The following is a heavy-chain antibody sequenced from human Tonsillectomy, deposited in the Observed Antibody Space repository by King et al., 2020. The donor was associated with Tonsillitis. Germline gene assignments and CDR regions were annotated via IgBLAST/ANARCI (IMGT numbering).Heavy chain of an antibody. D-gene: IGHD2-2*01. CDR2: INPNSGGT. CDR1: GYTFTGYY. J-gene: IGHJ4*02. V-gene: IGHV1-2*02. CDR3: ARVPFHCSSTSCYFDY. Sequence: VQLVESGAEVKKPGASVKVSCKASGYTFTGYYMHWVRQAPGQGLEWMGWINPNSGGTNYSQKFQGRVTMTRDTSISTAYMELSRLGSDEPAGYYLARVPFHCSSTSCYFDYWGQGTLVTVSS.